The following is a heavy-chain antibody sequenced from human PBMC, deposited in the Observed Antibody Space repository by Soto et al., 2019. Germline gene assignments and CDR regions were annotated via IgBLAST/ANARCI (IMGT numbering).Heavy chain of an antibody. Sequence: EVQLVESGGGLVQPGGSLRLSCAASGFTVSSNYMSSVRQTPGKGLEWVSVIYSGGSTYYADSVKGRFTISRDNSKNTLYLQMNSLRAEDTAVYYCARDASGFYDAFDIWGQGTMVTVS. CDR1: GFTVSSNY. D-gene: IGHD3-22*01. CDR2: IYSGGST. V-gene: IGHV3-66*01. CDR3: ARDASGFYDAFDI. J-gene: IGHJ3*02.